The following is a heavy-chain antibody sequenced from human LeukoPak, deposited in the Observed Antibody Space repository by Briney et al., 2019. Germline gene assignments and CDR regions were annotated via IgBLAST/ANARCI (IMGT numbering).Heavy chain of an antibody. J-gene: IGHJ4*02. Sequence: SETLSLTCTVSGYSISSGYYWGWSRQPAGKGLEWVGSIYHSGSTYYDPSLKSRVTISGDTSKNQFSLKLSSVTAADPAVYYCARVDGSGYGGGYFDYWGQGTLVTVSS. V-gene: IGHV4-38-2*02. D-gene: IGHD3-22*01. CDR3: ARVDGSGYGGGYFDY. CDR2: IYHSGST. CDR1: GYSISSGYY.